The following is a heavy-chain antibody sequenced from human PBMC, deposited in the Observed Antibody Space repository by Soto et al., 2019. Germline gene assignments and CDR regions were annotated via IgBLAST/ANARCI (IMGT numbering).Heavy chain of an antibody. V-gene: IGHV2-5*02. Sequence: QITLKESGPTLVKPTQTLTLTCTFSGFSLGTRGVGVGWIRQPPGKALEWLALIYWDDDKRYSPSLKSRLTLTKDTSKNQVVLTMTNMDPVDSATYYCARDSSGWYGFDYWGQGTLVNVSS. J-gene: IGHJ4*02. CDR3: ARDSSGWYGFDY. CDR1: GFSLGTRGVG. D-gene: IGHD6-19*01. CDR2: IYWDDDK.